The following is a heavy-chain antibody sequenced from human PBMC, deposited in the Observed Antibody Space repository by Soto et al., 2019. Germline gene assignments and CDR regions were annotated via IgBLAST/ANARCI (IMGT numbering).Heavy chain of an antibody. D-gene: IGHD3-22*01. CDR3: ARHGSGYYPYFDY. V-gene: IGHV5-10-1*01. CDR2: IDPSDSYT. Sequence: SGESLKISCKESGYNLANFWISWVRQMPGKGLEWVGRIDPSDSYTSYSPSFQGHVTISADKSISTAYLQWSSLKASDTAIYYCARHGSGYYPYFDYWGQGTLVTVSS. J-gene: IGHJ4*02. CDR1: GYNLANFW.